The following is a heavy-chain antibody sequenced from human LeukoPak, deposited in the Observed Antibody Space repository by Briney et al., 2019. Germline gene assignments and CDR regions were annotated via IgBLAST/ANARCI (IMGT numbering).Heavy chain of an antibody. D-gene: IGHD6-13*01. Sequence: SGGSLRLSCAASGFTFSSYPMHWVRQAPGKGLEWLAVISSDGGTKYYADSVQGRFTVSRDNSQNTLSLQMNSLRPEDTAVFYCARKGSSSWYGRGWAYWGQGVLFTVSS. V-gene: IGHV3-30-3*01. J-gene: IGHJ4*02. CDR2: ISSDGGTK. CDR1: GFTFSSYP. CDR3: ARKGSSSWYGRGWAY.